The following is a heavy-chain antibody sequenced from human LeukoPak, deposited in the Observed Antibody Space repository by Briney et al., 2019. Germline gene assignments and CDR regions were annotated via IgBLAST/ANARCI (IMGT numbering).Heavy chain of an antibody. CDR2: IIPIFGTA. CDR3: ARDARHRYCSSTSCYRGWFDP. J-gene: IGHJ5*02. CDR1: GGTFSSYA. D-gene: IGHD2-2*01. Sequence: GASVKASCKASGGTFSSYAISWVRQAPGQGLEWMGGIIPIFGTANYAQKFQGRVTITADESTSTAYMELSSLRSEDTAVYYCARDARHRYCSSTSCYRGWFDPWGQGTLVTVSS. V-gene: IGHV1-69*13.